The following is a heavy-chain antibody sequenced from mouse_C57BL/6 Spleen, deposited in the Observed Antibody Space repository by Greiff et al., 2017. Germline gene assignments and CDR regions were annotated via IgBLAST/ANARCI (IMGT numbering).Heavy chain of an antibody. D-gene: IGHD1-1*01. V-gene: IGHV1-64*01. J-gene: IGHJ3*01. CDR1: GYTFTSYW. Sequence: QVLLQQPGAELVKPGASVKLSCKASGYTFTSYWMHWVKQRPGQGLEWIGMIHPNSGSTNYNEKFKSKATLTVDKSSSTAYMQLSSLTSEDSAVYYCAIYGSSPWFAYWGQGTLVTVSA. CDR2: IHPNSGST. CDR3: AIYGSSPWFAY.